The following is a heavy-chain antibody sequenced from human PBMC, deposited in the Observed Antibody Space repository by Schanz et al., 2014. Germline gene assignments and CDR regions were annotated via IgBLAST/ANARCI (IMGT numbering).Heavy chain of an antibody. D-gene: IGHD2-8*02. V-gene: IGHV1-46*01. CDR3: ATMWGYCTATACQILEGLDV. CDR2: INLSGGST. Sequence: QVQLVQSGAEVKKPGASVKVSCKASGYTFTSYGITWVRQAPGQGLEWMGIINLSGGSTNNAQKFQGRLTMTRDTSTSTVYMELSSLRSEDTAVYYCATMWGYCTATACQILEGLDVWGQGTMXTVSS. J-gene: IGHJ3*01. CDR1: GYTFTSYG.